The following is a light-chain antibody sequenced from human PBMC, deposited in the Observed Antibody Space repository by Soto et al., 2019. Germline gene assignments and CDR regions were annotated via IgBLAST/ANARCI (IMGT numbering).Light chain of an antibody. CDR1: QSLLQTNGYTY. J-gene: IGKJ1*01. CDR3: TKSLQTPLWT. V-gene: IGKV2-28*01. CDR2: LTS. Sequence: DIGMTRSPLSLPVTPGEPASISCRSSQSLLQTNGYTYLDWYLQKPGQPPQLLIYLTSIRASGVTHRFSGRGSGTQFTLKISKVEAEDVGVYYCTKSLQTPLWTFGPGNKVEIX.